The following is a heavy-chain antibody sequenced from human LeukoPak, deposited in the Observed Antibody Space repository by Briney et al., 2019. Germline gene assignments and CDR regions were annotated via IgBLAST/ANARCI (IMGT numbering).Heavy chain of an antibody. D-gene: IGHD2-8*01. Sequence: PGRSLRLSCAASGFTFSSYAMHWVRQAPGKGLEWVAVISYDGSNKYYADSVKGRFTISRDNSKNTLYLQMNSLRAEDTAMYYCAKDSYSHNGIFDAFDLWGQGTMVTVSS. V-gene: IGHV3-30-3*01. CDR3: AKDSYSHNGIFDAFDL. CDR1: GFTFSSYA. J-gene: IGHJ3*01. CDR2: ISYDGSNK.